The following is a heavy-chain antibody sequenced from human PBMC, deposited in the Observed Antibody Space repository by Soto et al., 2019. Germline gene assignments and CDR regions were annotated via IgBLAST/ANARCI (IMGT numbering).Heavy chain of an antibody. D-gene: IGHD3-16*01. CDR1: GGTFSSYT. Sequence: GASVKVSCKASGGTFSSYTISWVRQAPGQGLEWMGWINGYTGNTNYAQKFQGRVTMTTDTSTNTAYLDLWTLISDDTAVYYCARSWVTGKGGIDVWGQGTTVTVSS. CDR3: ARSWVTGKGGIDV. J-gene: IGHJ6*02. CDR2: INGYTGNT. V-gene: IGHV1-18*01.